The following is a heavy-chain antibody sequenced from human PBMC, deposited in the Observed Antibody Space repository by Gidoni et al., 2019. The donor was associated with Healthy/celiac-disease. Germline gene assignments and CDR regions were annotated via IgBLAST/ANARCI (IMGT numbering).Heavy chain of an antibody. D-gene: IGHD2-15*01. J-gene: IGHJ3*02. CDR1: GFTFTSSS. CDR3: AAVVANNPRSGPKYAFDI. Sequence: QMQLVQSGPEVKKPGTSVKVSCKASGFTFTSSSVQWVRQARGQRLEWIGWIVVGSGNTNYAQKFQERVTITRDMSTSTAYMELSSLRSEDTAVYYCAAVVANNPRSGPKYAFDIWGQGTMVTVSS. CDR2: IVVGSGNT. V-gene: IGHV1-58*01.